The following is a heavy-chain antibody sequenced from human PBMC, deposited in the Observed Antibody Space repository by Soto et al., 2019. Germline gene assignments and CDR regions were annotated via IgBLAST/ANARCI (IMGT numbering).Heavy chain of an antibody. J-gene: IGHJ4*02. CDR2: ISGSGGST. CDR3: AKDRARGYYDSSGSLDY. CDR1: GFTFSSYA. V-gene: IGHV3-23*01. Sequence: PGGSLRLSCAASGFTFSSYAMSWVRQAPGKGLEWVSAISGSGGSTYYADSVKGRFTISRDNSKNTLYLQMNSLRAEDTAVYYCAKDRARGYYDSSGSLDYWGQGTLVTVSS. D-gene: IGHD3-22*01.